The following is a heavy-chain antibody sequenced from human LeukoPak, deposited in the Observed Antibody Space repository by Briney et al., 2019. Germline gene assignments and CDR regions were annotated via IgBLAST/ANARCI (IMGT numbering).Heavy chain of an antibody. CDR1: DGSISSYY. V-gene: IGHV4-59*01. D-gene: IGHD3-10*01. CDR3: ARGVVRSGTYFAFDI. J-gene: IGHJ3*02. CDR2: IYSSGST. Sequence: SETLSLTCTVSDGSISSYYWNYIRQPPGKGLEWIGSIYSSGSTNYNPSLKGRVTISLDTSKNQFFLNLSSVTAADTAVYYCARGVVRSGTYFAFDIWGQGTMVSVSS.